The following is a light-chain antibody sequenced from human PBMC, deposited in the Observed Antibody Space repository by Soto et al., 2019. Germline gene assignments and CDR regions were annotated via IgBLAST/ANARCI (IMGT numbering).Light chain of an antibody. J-gene: IGKJ4*01. CDR2: DAS. Sequence: EIVLTQSPATLSLSPGERATLSCRASQSVSSYLAWYQQKPGQAPRLLIYDASNRATGIPARFSGSGSGTVVTLTISSLEPEDFAVYYCQRRSRAVGFGGGTKVEIK. V-gene: IGKV3-11*01. CDR1: QSVSSY. CDR3: QRRSRAVG.